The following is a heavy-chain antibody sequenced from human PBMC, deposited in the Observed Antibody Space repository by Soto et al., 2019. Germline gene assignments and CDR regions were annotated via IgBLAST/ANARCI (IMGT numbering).Heavy chain of an antibody. Sequence: FHRLPYAAAGFTFIDYGMHRIRQAQGKGLEWVSGISWNSGSINYADSVKGRFTISRDNAKNSLYLQMNSLRAEDTALYYCAKDNRGYCSGGSCTVYFDYWGQGTLVTVSS. V-gene: IGHV3-9*01. J-gene: IGHJ4*02. CDR1: GFTFIDYG. D-gene: IGHD2-15*01. CDR3: AKDNRGYCSGGSCTVYFDY. CDR2: ISWNSGSI.